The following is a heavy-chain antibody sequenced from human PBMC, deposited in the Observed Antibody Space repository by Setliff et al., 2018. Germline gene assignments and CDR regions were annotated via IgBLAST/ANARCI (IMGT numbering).Heavy chain of an antibody. J-gene: IGHJ4*02. CDR2: INAYNGDT. V-gene: IGHV1-18*01. CDR3: ARDADNYDTSENPIFDY. Sequence: ASVKVSCKASGYTFTNYGISWVRQAPGQGLEWMAHINAYNGDTYYAENLQVRVTVSTDTSTTTTYMELRNLRSDDTAVYYCARDADNYDTSENPIFDYWGQGTLVTVPQ. CDR1: GYTFTNYG. D-gene: IGHD3-22*01.